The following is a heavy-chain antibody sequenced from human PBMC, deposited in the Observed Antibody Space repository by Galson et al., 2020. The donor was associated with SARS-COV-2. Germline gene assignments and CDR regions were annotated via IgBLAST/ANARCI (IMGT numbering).Heavy chain of an antibody. CDR1: GFTFSSYA. J-gene: IGHJ3*02. D-gene: IGHD7-27*01. Sequence: GESLKISCAASGFTFSSYAMHWVRQAPGKGLEWVAVISYDGSNKYYTDSVKGRFTISRDNSKNTLYLQMNSLRAEDTAVYYCAREELTGDAFDIWGQGTMVTVSS. CDR3: AREELTGDAFDI. CDR2: ISYDGSNK. V-gene: IGHV3-30*04.